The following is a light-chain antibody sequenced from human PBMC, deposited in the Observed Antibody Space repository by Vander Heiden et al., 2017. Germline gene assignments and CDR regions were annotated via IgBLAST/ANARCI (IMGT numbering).Light chain of an antibody. CDR2: AAS. CDR3: HQSYSLPRT. V-gene: IGKV1-39*01. J-gene: IGKJ1*01. Sequence: DIQMTQSPSSLSASLGDRVTITCRASQSISTYLNWYQQKPGKAPKLLIYAASRLQSGVPSRFSGSGSGTYFTLTISSLQPGDFATYYCHQSYSLPRTFGLGTKVEIK. CDR1: QSISTY.